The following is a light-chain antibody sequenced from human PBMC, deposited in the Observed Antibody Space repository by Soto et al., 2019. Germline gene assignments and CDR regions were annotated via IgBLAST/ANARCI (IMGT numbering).Light chain of an antibody. J-gene: IGLJ1*01. CDR1: SSDVGGYNY. Sequence: QSVLTQPASVSGSPGQSITISCTGTSSDVGGYNYVSWYQQHPGKAPKLMIYDVSNRHSRVSNRFSGSKSGNTASLTISGLQAEDEADYYCSSYTSSSTYVFGTGTKLTVL. V-gene: IGLV2-14*01. CDR3: SSYTSSSTYV. CDR2: DVS.